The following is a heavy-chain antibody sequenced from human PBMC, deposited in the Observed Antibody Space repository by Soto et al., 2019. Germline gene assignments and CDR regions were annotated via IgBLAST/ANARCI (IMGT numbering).Heavy chain of an antibody. CDR1: GGTFNSFT. J-gene: IGHJ6*02. Sequence: QVQLVQSVAEVRQPGSSVKVSCETSGGTFNSFTISWVRQAPGQGLEWMGRIIPILGIANYAQKFQDRVTITADRSTSTAYMALTRLRSGDTAVYYCVARLRESVWGQGTTVTVSS. CDR2: IIPILGIA. V-gene: IGHV1-69*02. CDR3: VARLRESV. D-gene: IGHD4-17*01.